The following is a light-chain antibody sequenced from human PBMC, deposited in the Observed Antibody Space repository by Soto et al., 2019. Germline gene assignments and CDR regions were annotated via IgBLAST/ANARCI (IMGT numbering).Light chain of an antibody. CDR2: EVT. Sequence: QSVLTQPTALSGSPGQSITISCTGTNSDIGYSDFVSWYQLSPGKAPKLIIFEVTNRPSGISRRFFGSKSDNVASLTISGLQPEDEADYYCSSQTAVSTILFGGGTKLTVL. CDR1: NSDIGYSDF. V-gene: IGLV2-14*01. CDR3: SSQTAVSTIL. J-gene: IGLJ2*01.